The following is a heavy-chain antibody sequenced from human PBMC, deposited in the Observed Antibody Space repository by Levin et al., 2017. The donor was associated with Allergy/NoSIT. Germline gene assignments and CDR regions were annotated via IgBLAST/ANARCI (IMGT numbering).Heavy chain of an antibody. CDR2: ISGSGGST. V-gene: IGHV3-23*01. Sequence: GESLKISCAASGFTFSSYAMSWVRQAPGKGLEWVSAISGSGGSTYYADSVKGRFTISRDNSKNTLYLQMNSLRAEDTAVYYCAKPDDYGDYTFDYWGQGTLVTVSS. CDR1: GFTFSSYA. D-gene: IGHD4-17*01. J-gene: IGHJ4*02. CDR3: AKPDDYGDYTFDY.